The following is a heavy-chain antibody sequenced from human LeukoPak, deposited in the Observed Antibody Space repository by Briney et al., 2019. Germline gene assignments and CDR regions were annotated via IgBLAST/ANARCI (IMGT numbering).Heavy chain of an antibody. J-gene: IGHJ6*02. CDR2: IYSGGST. D-gene: IGHD6-19*01. V-gene: IGHV3-53*04. CDR3: ARGSIAVAGTGYYYYYGMDV. Sequence: SGGSLRLSCAASGFTVSSNYMSWVRQAPGKGLEWVSVIYSGGSTYYADSVKGRFTISRHNSKNTLYLQMNSLRAEDTAVYYCARGSIAVAGTGYYYYYGMDVWGQGTTVTVSS. CDR1: GFTVSSNY.